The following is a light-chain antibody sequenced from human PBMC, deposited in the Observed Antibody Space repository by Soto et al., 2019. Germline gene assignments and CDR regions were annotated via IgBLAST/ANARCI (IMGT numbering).Light chain of an antibody. CDR2: DTS. CDR1: QSLSGW. V-gene: IGKV1-5*01. CDR3: QQYNSYSRT. Sequence: DIQMTQSPSTLSASVGDRVTITCRASQSLSGWLAWYQQKPGKAPNLLIYDTSTLKSGVPSRFSGSGSGTEVTLTISSLQPEDFATYYCQQYNSYSRTVGQGTKGEI. J-gene: IGKJ1*01.